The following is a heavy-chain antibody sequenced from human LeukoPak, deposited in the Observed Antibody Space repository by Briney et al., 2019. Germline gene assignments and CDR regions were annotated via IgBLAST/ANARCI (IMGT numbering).Heavy chain of an antibody. D-gene: IGHD3-3*01. J-gene: IGHJ4*02. CDR1: GFTFSSYA. CDR2: ISGSGGST. Sequence: GGSLRLSCAASGFTFSSYAMSWVRQAPGKGLEWVSAISGSGGSTYYADSVKGRFTISRDNSKNTLYLQMNSLRAEDTAVYYCAKPQINYDFWSGYSFDYWGQGTLVTVSS. CDR3: AKPQINYDFWSGYSFDY. V-gene: IGHV3-23*01.